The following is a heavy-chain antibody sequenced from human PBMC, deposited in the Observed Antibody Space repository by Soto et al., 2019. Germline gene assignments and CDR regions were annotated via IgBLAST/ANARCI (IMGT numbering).Heavy chain of an antibody. Sequence: SETLSLTCTVSGGSISTYYWSWIRQPPGKGLEWIGYIYYTGSTNYNPSLKSRVTKDTSKNQVVLTMTNMDPVDTATYYCVHRLLPNCFDPWGQGTLVTVSS. CDR2: IYYTGST. D-gene: IGHD2-15*01. CDR3: VHRLLPNCFDP. V-gene: IGHV4-59*01. J-gene: IGHJ5*02. CDR1: GGSISTYY.